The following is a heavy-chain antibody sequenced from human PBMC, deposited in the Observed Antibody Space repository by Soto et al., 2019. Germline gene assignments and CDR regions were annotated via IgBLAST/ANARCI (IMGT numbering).Heavy chain of an antibody. CDR3: AKDGGYCTNGVCYAEYYFDY. V-gene: IGHV3-23*01. CDR2: ISGSGGST. D-gene: IGHD2-8*01. CDR1: GFTFSSYA. Sequence: GGSLRLSCAASGFTFSSYAMSWVRQAPGKGLEWVSAISGSGGSTYYADSVKGRFTISRDNSKNTLYLQMNSLRAEDTAVYYCAKDGGYCTNGVCYAEYYFDYWGQGTLVTVSS. J-gene: IGHJ4*02.